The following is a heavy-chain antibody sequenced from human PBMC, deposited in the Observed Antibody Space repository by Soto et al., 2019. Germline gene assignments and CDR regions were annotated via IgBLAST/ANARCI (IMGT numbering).Heavy chain of an antibody. D-gene: IGHD2-8*01. CDR3: ARRVSGLEKTYYFDY. CDR1: SGSISSSNW. J-gene: IGHJ4*02. Sequence: SETLSLTCAVSSGSISSSNWWSWVRQPPGKGLEWIGEIYHSGSTNYNPSLKSRVTISVDKSKNQFSLKLSSVTAADTAVYYCARRVSGLEKTYYFDYWGQGTLVTVSS. CDR2: IYHSGST. V-gene: IGHV4-4*02.